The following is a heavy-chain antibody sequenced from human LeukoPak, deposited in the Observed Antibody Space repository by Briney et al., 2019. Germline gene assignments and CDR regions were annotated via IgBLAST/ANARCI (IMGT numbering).Heavy chain of an antibody. CDR1: GYTFTNYW. J-gene: IGHJ4*03. D-gene: IGHD2-15*01. CDR2: ISPGDSDT. V-gene: IGHV5-51*01. CDR3: ARHESCSGGRCYRYFDY. Sequence: GESLKISCKGSGYTFTNYWIAWVRQMPGKGLEWMGIISPGDSDTRYGPSFQGQVSISADKSINTAYLQWSSLEASDTAMYYCARHESCSGGRCYRYFDYWGQGTLVTVSS.